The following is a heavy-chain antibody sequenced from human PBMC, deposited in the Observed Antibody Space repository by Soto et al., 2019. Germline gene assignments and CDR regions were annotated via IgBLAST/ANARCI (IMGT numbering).Heavy chain of an antibody. V-gene: IGHV3-23*01. Sequence: EVQLLESGGGLVQPGGSLRLSCAASGFTFSSYAMSWVRQAPGKGLEWVSVISGSGTTTDYADSVKGRFTISRDNSKNTLYLQMNSLRAEDTAIYYCAKADYDFWSSSHYWGRGALVTVSS. CDR2: ISGSGTTT. CDR3: AKADYDFWSSSHY. CDR1: GFTFSSYA. D-gene: IGHD3-3*01. J-gene: IGHJ4*02.